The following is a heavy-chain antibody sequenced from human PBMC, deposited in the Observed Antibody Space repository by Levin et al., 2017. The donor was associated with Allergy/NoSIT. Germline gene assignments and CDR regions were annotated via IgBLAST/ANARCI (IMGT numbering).Heavy chain of an antibody. J-gene: IGHJ5*02. Sequence: SQTLSLTCTVSGGSISSGGYYWSWIRQLPGKGLEWIGYIYYSGTTYYNPSLKSRLTISLDTSKNQFSLKLSSVTAADTAVYYCARYYNSGTTAWFDPWGQGTLVTVSS. D-gene: IGHD3-10*01. CDR1: GGSISSGGYY. V-gene: IGHV4-31*03. CDR3: ARYYNSGTTAWFDP. CDR2: IYYSGTT.